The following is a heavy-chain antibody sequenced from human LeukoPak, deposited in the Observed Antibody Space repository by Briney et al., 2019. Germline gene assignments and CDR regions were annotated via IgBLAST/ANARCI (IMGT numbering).Heavy chain of an antibody. CDR1: GASVSSGSYF. V-gene: IGHV4-61*02. CDR2: ISTSGST. CDR3: AGQVGYFDY. D-gene: IGHD1-26*01. Sequence: SQTLSLTWTVSGASVSSGSYFWRWIRQPAGKGLEWIGRISTSGSTNYNPSLKSRVTISRDTSKNQFSLKLSTVTAADTAVYYCAGQVGYFDYWGQGTLVTVSS. J-gene: IGHJ4*02.